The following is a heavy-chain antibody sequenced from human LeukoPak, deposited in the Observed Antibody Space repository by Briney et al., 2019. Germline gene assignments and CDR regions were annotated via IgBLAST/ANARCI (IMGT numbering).Heavy chain of an antibody. CDR1: GYRFTSYW. CDR2: IYPGDSGSDT. Sequence: KPSEPLKISCKGSGYRFTSYWTGWVRQMPGKGLEWMGIIYPGDSGSDTRYSPSFQGQVTISADKSINTAYLQWNSLRASDTAMYYCARGSHGGTTDYWGQGTLVTVSS. D-gene: IGHD4-23*01. CDR3: ARGSHGGTTDY. V-gene: IGHV5-51*01. J-gene: IGHJ4*02.